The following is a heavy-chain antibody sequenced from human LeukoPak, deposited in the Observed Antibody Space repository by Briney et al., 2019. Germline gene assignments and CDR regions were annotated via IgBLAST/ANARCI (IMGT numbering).Heavy chain of an antibody. CDR1: GFTFSNYW. J-gene: IGHJ4*02. CDR2: ITSDASST. CDR3: VKDFLYSSITYYFDY. Sequence: GGSLRLSCAASGFTFSNYWMHWVRRAPGKGLVWVSRITSDASSTSYADSVKGRFTISRDNSKNTLYLQMSSLRAEDTAVYYCVKDFLYSSITYYFDYWGQGTLVTVSS. D-gene: IGHD6-13*01. V-gene: IGHV3-74*01.